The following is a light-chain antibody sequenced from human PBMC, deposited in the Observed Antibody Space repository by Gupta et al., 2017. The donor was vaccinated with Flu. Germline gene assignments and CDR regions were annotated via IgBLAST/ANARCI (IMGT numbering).Light chain of an antibody. V-gene: IGKV4-1*01. Sequence: DIVMTQSPDSLAVSLGERATINCKSSQSVLYSSNNKNYLTWFQQKPGQPPKLLIYWASTRESGVPDRFSGSGSGTDFTLTISSLQAEDVAVYYCQQVDSTPYTFGQGTKLEIK. CDR1: QSVLYSSNNKNY. J-gene: IGKJ2*01. CDR3: QQVDSTPYT. CDR2: WAS.